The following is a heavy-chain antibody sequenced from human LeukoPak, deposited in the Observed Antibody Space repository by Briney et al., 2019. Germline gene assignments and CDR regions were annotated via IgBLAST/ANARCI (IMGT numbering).Heavy chain of an antibody. Sequence: QPGRSLILSCAASGFTFSSYSMEWVRQAPGKGLEWVSHISGSWSTIYYADSVKGRFTISRDNAKNSLYLQMNSLRAEDTAVYYCARVLLERPGIDSFDIWGQGTTVTVSS. V-gene: IGHV3-48*01. J-gene: IGHJ3*02. D-gene: IGHD1-1*01. CDR3: ARVLLERPGIDSFDI. CDR1: GFTFSSYS. CDR2: ISGSWSTI.